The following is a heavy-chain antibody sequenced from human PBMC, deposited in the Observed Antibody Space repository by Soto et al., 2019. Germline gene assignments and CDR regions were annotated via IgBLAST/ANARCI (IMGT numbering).Heavy chain of an antibody. CDR3: ASASVDIVATIRRADAFDI. CDR1: GGSISSGGYS. V-gene: IGHV4-30-2*01. Sequence: PSETLSLTCAVSGGSISSGGYSLSWIRQPPGKGLEWIGYIYHSWSTYYNPSLKSRVTISGDRSKNQFSLKLSSVTPSDTAVYYTASASVDIVATIRRADAFDIWGQGTMVTVSS. J-gene: IGHJ3*02. CDR2: IYHSWST. D-gene: IGHD5-12*01.